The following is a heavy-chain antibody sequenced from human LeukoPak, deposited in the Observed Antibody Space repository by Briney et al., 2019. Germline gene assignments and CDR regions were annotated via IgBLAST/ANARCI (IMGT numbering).Heavy chain of an antibody. CDR1: GFTFGDYA. J-gene: IGHJ4*02. Sequence: PGGCLRLSCTASGFTFGDYAMSWVRQAPGKGLEWVGFIRSTAYGGTTEYAASVKGRFTISRDDSKSIAYLQMNSLKTEDTAVYYCTRAIAPLDYWGQGTLVTVSS. CDR3: TRAIAPLDY. D-gene: IGHD6-6*01. CDR2: IRSTAYGGTT. V-gene: IGHV3-49*04.